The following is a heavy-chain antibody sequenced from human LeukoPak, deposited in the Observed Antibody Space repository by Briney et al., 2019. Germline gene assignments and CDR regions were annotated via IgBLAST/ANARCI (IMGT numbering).Heavy chain of an antibody. CDR2: ISGSGGST. Sequence: PGGSLRLSCAASGFTFSSYAMSWVRQAPGKGLEWVSAISGSGGSTYYADSVKGRFTISRDNSKNTLYLQMNSLRAEDSAVYYCASESYRLYGLDVWGQGTTVTVSS. CDR3: ASESYRLYGLDV. CDR1: GFTFSSYA. V-gene: IGHV3-23*01. J-gene: IGHJ6*02. D-gene: IGHD3-16*02.